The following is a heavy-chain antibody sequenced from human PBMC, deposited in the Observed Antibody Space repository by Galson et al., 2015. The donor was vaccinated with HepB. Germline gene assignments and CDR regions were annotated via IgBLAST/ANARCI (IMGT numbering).Heavy chain of an antibody. Sequence: SVKVSCKASGYSFTSKGISWVRQAPGQGLEWMGWISTNSGDTNYAQKLQGRVTMTTDASTSTAYMELRSLRSDDTAVYYCARGYSSGWYSDYWGQGTLVTVSS. V-gene: IGHV1-18*01. CDR1: GYSFTSKG. D-gene: IGHD6-19*01. CDR2: ISTNSGDT. J-gene: IGHJ4*02. CDR3: ARGYSSGWYSDY.